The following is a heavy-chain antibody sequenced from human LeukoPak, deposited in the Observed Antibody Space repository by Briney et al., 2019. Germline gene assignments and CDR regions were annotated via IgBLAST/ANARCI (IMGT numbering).Heavy chain of an antibody. V-gene: IGHV4-34*01. CDR3: ARGDYGDWGYFDY. J-gene: IGHJ4*02. CDR1: GGSFSGYY. Sequence: SETLSLTCAVYGGSFSGYYWSWIRQPPGKGLEWIGEINHSGSTNYNPSLKSRVTKSVDTSKNQFSLKLSSVTAADTAVYYCARGDYGDWGYFDYWGQETLVTVSS. D-gene: IGHD4-17*01. CDR2: INHSGST.